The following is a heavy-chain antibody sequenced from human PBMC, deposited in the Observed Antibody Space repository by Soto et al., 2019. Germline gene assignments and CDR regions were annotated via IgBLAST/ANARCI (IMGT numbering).Heavy chain of an antibody. Sequence: ASVKVSCKASGYTFTGYYMHWVRQAPGQGLEWMGWINPNIGGTNYAQKFQGRVTMTRDTSISTAYMELSRLRSDDTAVYYCARGGFWFGASYVWFDPWGQGTLVTVSS. CDR3: ARGGFWFGASYVWFDP. CDR1: GYTFTGYY. D-gene: IGHD3-10*01. J-gene: IGHJ5*02. CDR2: INPNIGGT. V-gene: IGHV1-2*02.